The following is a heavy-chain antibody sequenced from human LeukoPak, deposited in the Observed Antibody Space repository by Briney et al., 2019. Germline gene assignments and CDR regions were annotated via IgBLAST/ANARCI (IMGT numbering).Heavy chain of an antibody. J-gene: IGHJ4*02. CDR1: SGSISSGVYY. Sequence: PSQTLSLTCPVSSGSISSGVYYWSWIRQPPGKGLEWIGTISYSGSTYYNPSLKSRVTISVDTSKNQFSLRLNSMTAADTAVYYCARHFDFWGQGTLVTVSS. CDR2: ISYSGST. V-gene: IGHV4-30-2*03. CDR3: ARHFDF.